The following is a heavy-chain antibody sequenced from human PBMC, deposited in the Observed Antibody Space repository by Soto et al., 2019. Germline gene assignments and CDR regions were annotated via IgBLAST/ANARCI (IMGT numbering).Heavy chain of an antibody. D-gene: IGHD3-10*01. J-gene: IGHJ5*02. CDR2: ISGSGGST. V-gene: IGHV3-23*01. CDR1: GFTFSSYA. Sequence: GGSLRLSCAASGFTFSSYAMSWVRQAPGKGLEWVSAISGSGGSTYYADSVKGRFTISRDSSKNTLYLQMNSLRAEDTAVYYCAKDRYYYGSGTERFNWFDPWGQGTLVTVSS. CDR3: AKDRYYYGSGTERFNWFDP.